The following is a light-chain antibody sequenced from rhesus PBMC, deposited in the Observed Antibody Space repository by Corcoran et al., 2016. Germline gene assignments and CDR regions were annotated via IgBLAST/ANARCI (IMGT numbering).Light chain of an antibody. CDR3: YQHRSGYT. Sequence: QVILTQSPATLSLSPGERATLSCRASQSVHNFLAWYQQKPGQAPRRLLSGASSRAAGIPDRFRGSGSGTDFTRTISSLEPEDFGVYYCYQHRSGYTFGPGTTLDIK. CDR2: GAS. CDR1: QSVHNF. V-gene: IGKV3-10*01. J-gene: IGKJ3*01.